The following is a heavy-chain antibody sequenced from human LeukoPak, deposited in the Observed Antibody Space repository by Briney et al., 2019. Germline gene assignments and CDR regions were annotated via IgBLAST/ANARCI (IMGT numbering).Heavy chain of an antibody. CDR1: GFTFSSYC. CDR3: ARDPTVTEYGMDV. J-gene: IGHJ6*02. CDR2: IWYDGSNK. Sequence: GGSLRLSCAASGFTFSSYCMHWVRQAPGKGLDWVAVIWYDGSNKYYADSVKGRFTISRDNSKNTLYLQMNSLRAADTAVYYCARDPTVTEYGMDVWGLGTTVTVSS. V-gene: IGHV3-33*01. D-gene: IGHD4-17*01.